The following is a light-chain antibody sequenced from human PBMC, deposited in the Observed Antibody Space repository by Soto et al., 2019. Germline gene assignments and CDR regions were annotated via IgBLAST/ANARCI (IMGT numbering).Light chain of an antibody. CDR1: SSDIGSYNY. CDR3: SSYTSSSTLV. Sequence: QSALTQPASVSGSPGQSITISCTGTSSDIGSYNYVAWYQQFPGKTPKLIIYEVRNRPSGISNRFSGSKSGNTASLTLSGLQAEDEADYYCSSYTSSSTLVFGGGTKVTVL. CDR2: EVR. V-gene: IGLV2-14*01. J-gene: IGLJ2*01.